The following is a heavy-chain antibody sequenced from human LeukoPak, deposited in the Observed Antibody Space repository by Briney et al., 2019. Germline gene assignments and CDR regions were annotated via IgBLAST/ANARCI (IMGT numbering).Heavy chain of an antibody. Sequence: PSDPLSLTCAVYVGSLSGYYWSWIPQPPRKGVEWIGEINHSGSTNYNPSLKSRVTISVDTSKNQFSLKLSSVTAADTAVYYCARSNIAARVFRRWGQGTLVTVSS. J-gene: IGHJ1*01. CDR2: INHSGST. CDR3: ARSNIAARVFRR. D-gene: IGHD6-6*01. CDR1: VGSLSGYY. V-gene: IGHV4-34*01.